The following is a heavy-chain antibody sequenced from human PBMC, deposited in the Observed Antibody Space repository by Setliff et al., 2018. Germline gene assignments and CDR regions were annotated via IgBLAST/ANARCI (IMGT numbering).Heavy chain of an antibody. V-gene: IGHV4-61*02. D-gene: IGHD3-10*01. CDR2: IYVNGGST. CDR1: GGSISSSIYH. J-gene: IGHJ5*02. CDR3: ARHVYGSGSYYNWFDP. Sequence: SETLSLTCTVSGGSISSSIYHWSWIRQPAGKGLEWIGRIYVNGGSTTYSPSLKSRVTISVDTSKNQFSLKLSSVTAADTAVYYCARHVYGSGSYYNWFDPWGQGTLVTVSS.